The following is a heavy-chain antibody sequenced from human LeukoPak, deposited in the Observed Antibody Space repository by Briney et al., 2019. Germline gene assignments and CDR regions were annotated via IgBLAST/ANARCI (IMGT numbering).Heavy chain of an antibody. CDR2: ISWNSGSI. CDR3: AKDKGCGSYSTYYYYYGMDV. D-gene: IGHD1-26*01. J-gene: IGHJ6*02. Sequence: GGSLRLSCAASGFTFDDYAMHWVRQAPGKGLEWVSGISWNSGSIGYADSVKGRFTISRDNAQNSLYLQMNSLRAEDTALYYCAKDKGCGSYSTYYYYYGMDVWGQGTTVTVSS. CDR1: GFTFDDYA. V-gene: IGHV3-9*01.